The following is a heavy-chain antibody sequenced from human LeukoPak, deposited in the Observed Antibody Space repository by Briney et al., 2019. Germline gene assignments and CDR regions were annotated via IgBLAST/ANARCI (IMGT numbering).Heavy chain of an antibody. CDR2: IYYSGNT. CDR1: GGSISSSSYY. V-gene: IGHV4-39*01. D-gene: IGHD2-2*01. Sequence: SETLSLTCTVSGGSISSSSYYWGWIRQPPGKGLEWFGSIYYSGNTYYNPSLKSRVTISVDTSKNQFSLKLNSVTAADTAVYYCARKGYCSSTSCYNFDYWGQGTLVTVSS. CDR3: ARKGYCSSTSCYNFDY. J-gene: IGHJ4*02.